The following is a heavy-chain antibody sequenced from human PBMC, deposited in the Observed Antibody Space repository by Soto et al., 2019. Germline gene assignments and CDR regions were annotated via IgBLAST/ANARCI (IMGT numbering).Heavy chain of an antibody. J-gene: IGHJ5*02. D-gene: IGHD2-21*02. CDR3: ARGPPVVTAPNWFDP. CDR1: GGTFSSYA. Sequence: SVKVSCKASGGTFSSYAISWVRQAPGQGLEWMGGIIPIFGTANYAQKFQGRVTITADESTSTAYMELSSLRSEDTAVYYCARGPPVVTAPNWFDPWGQGTLVTVSS. V-gene: IGHV1-69*13. CDR2: IIPIFGTA.